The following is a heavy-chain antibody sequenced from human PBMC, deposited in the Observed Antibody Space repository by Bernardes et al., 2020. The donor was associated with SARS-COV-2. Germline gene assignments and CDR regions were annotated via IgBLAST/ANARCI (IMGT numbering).Heavy chain of an antibody. Sequence: SETLSLTCAVYGGSFSGYYWSWIRQPPGKGLEWIGEINHSGSTNYNPSLKSRVTISVDTSKNQFSLKLSSVTAADTAVYYGARAPGVEFIDYWGQGTLVTVSS. D-gene: IGHD2-15*01. CDR1: GGSFSGYY. CDR2: INHSGST. CDR3: ARAPGVEFIDY. V-gene: IGHV4-34*01. J-gene: IGHJ4*02.